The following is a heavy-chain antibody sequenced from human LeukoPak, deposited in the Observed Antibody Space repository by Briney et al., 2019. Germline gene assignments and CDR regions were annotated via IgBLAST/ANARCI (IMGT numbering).Heavy chain of an antibody. CDR3: AKNPTTVTTRYFDY. CDR1: GGSFSAYY. Sequence: LSLTCAVSGGSFSAYYWSWIRQPPGKGLEWVAVISYDGSNKYYADSVKGRFTISRDNSKNTLYLQMNSLRAEDTAVYYCAKNPTTVTTRYFDYWGQGTLVTVSS. J-gene: IGHJ4*02. CDR2: ISYDGSNK. D-gene: IGHD4-17*01. V-gene: IGHV3-30*18.